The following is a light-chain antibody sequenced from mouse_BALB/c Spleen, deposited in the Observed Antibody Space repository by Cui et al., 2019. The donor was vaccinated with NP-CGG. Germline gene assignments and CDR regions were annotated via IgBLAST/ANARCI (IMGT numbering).Light chain of an antibody. CDR1: TGAVTTSNY. CDR2: GTN. J-gene: IGLJ1*01. Sequence: QAVVTQESALTTSPGDRVTLTCRSSTGAVTTSNYANWVQEKPDHLFTGLIGGTNNRAPGVPARFSGSLIGDKAALTITGAQTEDEAIYFCALWYSNHWVFGGGTKLTVL. CDR3: ALWYSNHWV. V-gene: IGLV1*01.